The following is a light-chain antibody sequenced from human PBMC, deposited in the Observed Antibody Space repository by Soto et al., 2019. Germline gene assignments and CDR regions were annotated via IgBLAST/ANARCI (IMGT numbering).Light chain of an antibody. Sequence: DIEMTHCPSTLSAXXXXXFTXXXRASQSISSWLAWFQQKPGKAPKLLMYDASSLESGVPSRFSGSGSGTEFTLTISSLQPDDFATYYCQQYNTYPLTFGGGTKWIS. V-gene: IGKV1-5*01. CDR2: DAS. CDR3: QQYNTYPLT. J-gene: IGKJ4*01. CDR1: QSISSW.